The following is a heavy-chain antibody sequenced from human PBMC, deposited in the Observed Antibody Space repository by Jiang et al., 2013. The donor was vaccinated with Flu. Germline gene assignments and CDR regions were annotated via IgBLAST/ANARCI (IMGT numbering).Heavy chain of an antibody. J-gene: IGHJ4*01. CDR2: IYPGDSDT. V-gene: IGHV5-51*01. D-gene: IGHD6-6*01. CDR3: AKASLAARPQFFDY. Sequence: GAEVKKPGQSLKISCKTSGYNFSRYWIAWVRQVPGKGLEWMGIIYPGDSDTRYSPSLQGQVIMSADTSTHTAYLQWDSLKASDTAMYYCAKASLAARPQFFDYWGQGTLVAVSS. CDR1: GYNFSRYW.